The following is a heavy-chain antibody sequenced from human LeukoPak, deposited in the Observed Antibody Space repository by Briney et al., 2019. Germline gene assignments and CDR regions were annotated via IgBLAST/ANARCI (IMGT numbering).Heavy chain of an antibody. D-gene: IGHD3-9*01. V-gene: IGHV1-69*13. CDR2: IIPIFGTA. CDR3: ARVRLGVLRYFDWLNYFDY. Sequence: AASVKVSCKASGGTFSSYAISWVRQAPGQGLEWMGGIIPIFGTANYAQKFQGRVTITADESTSTAYMELSSLRSEDTAVYYCARVRLGVLRYFDWLNYFDYWGQGTLVTVSS. J-gene: IGHJ4*02. CDR1: GGTFSSYA.